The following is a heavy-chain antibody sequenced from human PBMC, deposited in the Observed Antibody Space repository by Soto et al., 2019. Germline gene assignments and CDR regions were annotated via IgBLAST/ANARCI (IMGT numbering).Heavy chain of an antibody. CDR1: GFTFDDYA. V-gene: IGHV3-9*01. CDR2: ISWNSGSI. Sequence: EVQLVESGGGLVQPGRSLRLSCAASGFTFDDYAMHWVRQAPGKGLEWVSGISWNSGSIGYADSVKGRFTISRDNAKNSLYLQMNSLRAEDTALYYCAKEAPCSGGSCYGGGFGFDIWGQGTMVTVSS. CDR3: AKEAPCSGGSCYGGGFGFDI. J-gene: IGHJ3*02. D-gene: IGHD2-15*01.